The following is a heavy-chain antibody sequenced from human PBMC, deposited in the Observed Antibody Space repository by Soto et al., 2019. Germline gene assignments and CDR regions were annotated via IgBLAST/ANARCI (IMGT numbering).Heavy chain of an antibody. V-gene: IGHV4-59*01. CDR2: MYYSGST. CDR1: GGSISSYY. J-gene: IGHJ6*03. CDR3: ARVTVGYYYYMDV. Sequence: SETLSLTCTVSGGSISSYYWSWIRQPPGKGLEWIGYMYYSGSTSYNPSLKSRVTISVDTSKNQFSLKLSSVTAADTAVYYCARVTVGYYYYMDVWGKGTTVTVSS. D-gene: IGHD2-15*01.